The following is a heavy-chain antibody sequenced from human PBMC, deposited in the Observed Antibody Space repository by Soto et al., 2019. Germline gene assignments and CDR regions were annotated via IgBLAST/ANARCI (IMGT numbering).Heavy chain of an antibody. V-gene: IGHV3-23*01. CDR2: ISGSGGST. D-gene: IGHD3-3*01. CDR1: GFTFSSYA. J-gene: IGHJ4*02. CDR3: AKFLYDFWSGYLDY. Sequence: GGSLRLSCAASGFTFSSYAMILVRQAPGKGLEWVSAISGSGGSTYYADSVKGRFTISRDNSKNTLYLQMNSLRAEDTAVYYCAKFLYDFWSGYLDYGGQGTLVTVS.